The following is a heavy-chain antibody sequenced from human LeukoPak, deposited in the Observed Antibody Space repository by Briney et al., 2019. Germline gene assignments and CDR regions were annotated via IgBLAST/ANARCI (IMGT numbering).Heavy chain of an antibody. CDR2: INSDGSSI. J-gene: IGHJ4*02. CDR3: AKDRGERDGYKDY. D-gene: IGHD5-24*01. V-gene: IGHV3-74*01. Sequence: GGSLRLSCAASGFTFSSYWMHWVRQGPGKGLVWVSRINSDGSSITYADSVKGRFTISRDNSKNTLYLQMNSLRAEDTAVYYCAKDRGERDGYKDYWGQGTLVTVSS. CDR1: GFTFSSYW.